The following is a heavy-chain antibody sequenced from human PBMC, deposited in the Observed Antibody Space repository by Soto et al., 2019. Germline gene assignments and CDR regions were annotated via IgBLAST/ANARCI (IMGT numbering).Heavy chain of an antibody. CDR3: AKAPPYCGGDCYPDY. V-gene: IGHV3-30*18. CDR2: ISYDGSNK. D-gene: IGHD2-21*02. J-gene: IGHJ4*02. Sequence: QVQLVESGGGVVQPGRSLRLSCAASGFTFSSYGMHWVRQAPGKGLEWVAVISYDGSNKYYADCVKGRFTISRDNSKNTLYLQMNSLRAEDTAVYYCAKAPPYCGGDCYPDYWGQGTLVTVSS. CDR1: GFTFSSYG.